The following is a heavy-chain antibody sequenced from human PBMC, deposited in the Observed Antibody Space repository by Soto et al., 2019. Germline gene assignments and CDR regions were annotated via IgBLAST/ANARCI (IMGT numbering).Heavy chain of an antibody. V-gene: IGHV4-34*01. CDR1: GGSFSGYY. CDR3: ARGLVGLWFGDLNDY. Sequence: SLETLSLTCAVYGGSFSGYYWSWIRQPPGKGLEWIGEINHSGSTNYNPSLKSRVTISVDTSKNQFSLKLSSVTAADTAVYYCARGLVGLWFGDLNDYWGQGTLVTVSS. D-gene: IGHD3-10*01. J-gene: IGHJ4*02. CDR2: INHSGST.